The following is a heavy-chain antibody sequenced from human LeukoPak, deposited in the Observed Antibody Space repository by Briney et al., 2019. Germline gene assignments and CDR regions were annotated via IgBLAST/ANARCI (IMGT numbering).Heavy chain of an antibody. D-gene: IGHD4-11*01. CDR3: ATDYRYSNSFDY. V-gene: IGHV1-24*01. CDR1: GYTLTELS. J-gene: IGHJ4*02. Sequence: ASVKVSCKVSGYTLTELSMHWVRQAPGKGLEWMGGFDPEDGETIYAQKFQGRVTMTEDTSTDTAYMELSSLRSEDTAVYYCATDYRYSNSFDYWGQETLVTVSS. CDR2: FDPEDGET.